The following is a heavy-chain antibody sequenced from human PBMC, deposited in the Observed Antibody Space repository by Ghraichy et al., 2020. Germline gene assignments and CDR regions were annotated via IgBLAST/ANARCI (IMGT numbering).Heavy chain of an antibody. CDR2: IYYSGST. D-gene: IGHD6-6*01. J-gene: IGHJ5*02. CDR1: GGSISSYY. CDR3: ARVYSSSSSWFDP. V-gene: IGHV4-59*01. Sequence: SQTLSLTCTVSGGSISSYYWSWIRQPPGKGLEWIGYIYYSGSTNYNPSFKSRVTISVDTSKNQFSLKLSSVTAADTAVYYCARVYSSSSSWFDPWGQGTLVTFAS.